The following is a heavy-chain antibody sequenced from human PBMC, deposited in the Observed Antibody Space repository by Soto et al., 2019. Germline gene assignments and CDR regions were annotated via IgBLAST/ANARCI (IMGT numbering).Heavy chain of an antibody. CDR1: GYIFTSYG. V-gene: IGHV1-18*01. J-gene: IGHJ5*02. CDR2: ISSYNGNT. D-gene: IGHD2-2*01. Sequence: ASVKVSCKASGYIFTSYGISWVRQAPGQGLEWMGWISSYNGNTNYAQKVQGRVTMTTDKSATTTYMELRSLTSDDTAVYYCTRRPPYCSTSMCFSGVTWFDPWGQGPLATVSS. CDR3: TRRPPYCSTSMCFSGVTWFDP.